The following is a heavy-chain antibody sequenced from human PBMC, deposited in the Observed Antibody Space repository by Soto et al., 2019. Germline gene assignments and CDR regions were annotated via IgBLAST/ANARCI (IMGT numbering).Heavy chain of an antibody. CDR3: ARETEDLTSNFDY. CDR2: ISSTTNYI. J-gene: IGHJ4*02. Sequence: GGSLRLACAASGFTFTRYSMNWVRQAPGKGLEWVSSISSTTNYIYYGDSMKGRFTISRDNAKNSLYLEMNSLRAGDTAVYYCARETEDLTSNFDYWGQGTLVTVSS. CDR1: GFTFTRYS. V-gene: IGHV3-21*06.